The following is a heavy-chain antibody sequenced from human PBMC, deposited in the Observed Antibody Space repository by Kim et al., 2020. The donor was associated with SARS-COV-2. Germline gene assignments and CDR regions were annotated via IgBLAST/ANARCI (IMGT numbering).Heavy chain of an antibody. D-gene: IGHD2-21*02. CDR1: GGSISSSSYY. J-gene: IGHJ3*02. CDR3: ARVGHIVVVTAYRGRFFDT. V-gene: IGHV4-39*07. CDR2: IYYSGST. Sequence: SETLSLTCTVSGGSISSSSYYWGWIRQPPGKGLEWIGNIYYSGSTYYNPSLKSRVTISVDTSKNQFSLKLSSVTAADTAVYYCARVGHIVVVTAYRGRFFDTWGQGTMVTVSS.